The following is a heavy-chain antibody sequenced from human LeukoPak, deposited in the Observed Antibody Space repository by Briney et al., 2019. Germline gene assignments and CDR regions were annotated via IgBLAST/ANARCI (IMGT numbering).Heavy chain of an antibody. CDR2: ITGTGGGT. V-gene: IGHV3-23*01. D-gene: IGHD1-26*01. J-gene: IGHJ3*02. CDR1: GFTFSSYG. CDR3: AKGEVGATIAFDI. Sequence: TGGSLRLSCAASGFTFSSYGMTWVRQAPGKGLEWVSAITGTGGGTYYGDSVKGRFTITRENSKNTLHLQMNNLRAEDTAVYYCAKGEVGATIAFDIWGQGTMVTVSS.